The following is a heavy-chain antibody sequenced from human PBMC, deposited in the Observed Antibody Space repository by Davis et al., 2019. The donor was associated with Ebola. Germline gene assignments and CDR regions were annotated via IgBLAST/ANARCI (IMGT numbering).Heavy chain of an antibody. CDR1: GYTFTNYA. CDR2: INAGNGDT. D-gene: IGHD3-10*01. CDR3: ARDVTMVQGVIENYYYGMDV. Sequence: ASVKVSCKTSGYTFTNYAIHWVRQAPGQRLEWMGWINAGNGDTKYSQKFQGRVTITRDTPASTAYMELSSLRSEDTAVYYCARDVTMVQGVIENYYYGMDVWGQGTTVTVSS. V-gene: IGHV1-3*01. J-gene: IGHJ6*02.